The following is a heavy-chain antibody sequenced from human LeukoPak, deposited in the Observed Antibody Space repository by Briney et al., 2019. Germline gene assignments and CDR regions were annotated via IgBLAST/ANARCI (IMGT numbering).Heavy chain of an antibody. D-gene: IGHD6-13*01. J-gene: IGHJ5*02. Sequence: GASVKVSCKASGGTFGSYAISWVRQAPGQGLEWMGRIIPILGIANYAQKFQGRVTITADKSTSTAYMELSSLRSEDTAVYYCARGMAAAGRYNWFDPWGQGTLVTVSS. V-gene: IGHV1-69*04. CDR3: ARGMAAAGRYNWFDP. CDR1: GGTFGSYA. CDR2: IIPILGIA.